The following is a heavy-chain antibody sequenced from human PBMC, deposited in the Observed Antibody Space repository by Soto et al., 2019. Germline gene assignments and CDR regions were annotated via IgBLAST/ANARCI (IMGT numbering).Heavy chain of an antibody. CDR1: GFTFSSYA. Sequence: GGSLRLSCAASGFTFSSYAMHWVRQAPGKGLEWVAVISYDGSNKYYADSVKGRFTISRDNSKNTLYLQMNSLRAEDTAVYYCARQSPYYDSSGPFDYWGQETLVTVSS. CDR2: ISYDGSNK. CDR3: ARQSPYYDSSGPFDY. J-gene: IGHJ4*02. V-gene: IGHV3-30-3*01. D-gene: IGHD3-22*01.